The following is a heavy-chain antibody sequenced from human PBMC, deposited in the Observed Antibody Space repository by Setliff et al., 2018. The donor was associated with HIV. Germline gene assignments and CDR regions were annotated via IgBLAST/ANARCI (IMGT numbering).Heavy chain of an antibody. V-gene: IGHV4-61*09. Sequence: SETLSLTCTVSGGSISSGTYYWSWIRQPARKGLEWIGHIYSTGNTNYNSSLKSRVTMSIETSKNQFSLKLTSVTAADTAVYYCARDDDKLFDYWGQGALVTVSS. CDR1: GGSISSGTYY. D-gene: IGHD3-22*01. CDR2: IYSTGNT. J-gene: IGHJ4*02. CDR3: ARDDDKLFDY.